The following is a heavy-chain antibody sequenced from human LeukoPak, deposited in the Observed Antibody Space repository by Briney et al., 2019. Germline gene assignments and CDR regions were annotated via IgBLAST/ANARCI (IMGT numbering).Heavy chain of an antibody. CDR2: IKSKTDGGTT. D-gene: IGHD2-15*01. Sequence: GGSLRLSCAASGFTFSNAWMSWVRQAPGKGLEWVGRIKSKTDGGTTDYAAPVKGRFTISRDDSKNTLYLQMNSLKTEDTAVYYCTTDHLDIVVVVADTVAFDIWGQGTMVTVSS. V-gene: IGHV3-15*01. CDR3: TTDHLDIVVVVADTVAFDI. CDR1: GFTFSNAW. J-gene: IGHJ3*02.